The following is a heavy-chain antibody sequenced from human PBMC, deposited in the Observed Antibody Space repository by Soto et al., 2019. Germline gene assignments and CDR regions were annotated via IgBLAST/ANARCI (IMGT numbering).Heavy chain of an antibody. CDR1: GYTLTELS. CDR2: FDPEDGET. CDR3: ATISIAVARLYYFDY. D-gene: IGHD6-19*01. Sequence: ASVKVSCKVSGYTLTELSMHWVRQAPGKGLEWMGGFDPEDGETIYAQKFQGRVTMTEDTSTDTAYMELSSLRSEDTAVYYCATISIAVARLYYFDYWGQGTLVTVSS. J-gene: IGHJ4*02. V-gene: IGHV1-24*01.